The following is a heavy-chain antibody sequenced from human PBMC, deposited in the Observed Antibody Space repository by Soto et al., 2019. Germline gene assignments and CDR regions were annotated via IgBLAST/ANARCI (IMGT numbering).Heavy chain of an antibody. Sequence: QLQLQESGPGLVKPSETLSLTCTVSGGSISSSSYYWGWIRQPPGKGLEWIGIIYYSGSTYYNPSRKSRVTISVDTSKNQFSLKLSSVTAADTAVYYCARRPWGSYSDYWGQGTLVTVSS. V-gene: IGHV4-39*01. D-gene: IGHD3-16*01. CDR2: IYYSGST. CDR1: GGSISSSSYY. J-gene: IGHJ4*02. CDR3: ARRPWGSYSDY.